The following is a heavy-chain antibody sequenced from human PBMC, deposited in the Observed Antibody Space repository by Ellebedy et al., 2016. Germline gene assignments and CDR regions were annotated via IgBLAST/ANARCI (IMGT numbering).Heavy chain of an antibody. D-gene: IGHD3-22*01. V-gene: IGHV1-2*02. CDR2: INPNSGGT. CDR1: GYTFTGYY. CDR3: ATTVTMIVVGYFDY. J-gene: IGHJ4*02. Sequence: ASVKVSXXASGYTFTGYYMHWVRQAPGQGLEWMGWINPNSGGTNYAQKFQGRVTMTRDTSISTAYMELSRLRSDDTAVYYCATTVTMIVVGYFDYWGQGTLVTVSS.